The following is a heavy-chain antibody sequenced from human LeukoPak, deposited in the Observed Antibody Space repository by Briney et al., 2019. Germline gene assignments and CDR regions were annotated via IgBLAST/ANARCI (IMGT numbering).Heavy chain of an antibody. CDR3: ARTLISAAGSVKHAFDI. D-gene: IGHD6-13*01. V-gene: IGHV4-34*01. CDR2: INHSGST. CDR1: GDSVSGYY. Sequence: PSETLSLTCIVSGDSVSGYYWSWIRQPPGKGLEWIGEINHSGSTNYNSSLKSRVAISVDTSKNQFSLKLSSVTAADTAVYYCARTLISAAGSVKHAFDIWGQGTMVTVSS. J-gene: IGHJ3*02.